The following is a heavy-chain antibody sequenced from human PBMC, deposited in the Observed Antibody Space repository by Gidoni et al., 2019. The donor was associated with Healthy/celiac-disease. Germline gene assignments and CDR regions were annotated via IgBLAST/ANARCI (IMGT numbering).Heavy chain of an antibody. CDR3: AKAPQVGASWDYYYGMDV. J-gene: IGHJ6*02. V-gene: IGHV3-23*01. CDR2: ISGSGGST. CDR1: GFTFSSYA. D-gene: IGHD1-26*01. Sequence: ESGGGLVQPGGSLRLSCAASGFTFSSYAMSWVRQAPGKGLEWVSAISGSGGSTYYADSVKGRFTISRDNSKNTLYLQMNSLRAEDTAVYYCAKAPQVGASWDYYYGMDVWGQGTTATVSS.